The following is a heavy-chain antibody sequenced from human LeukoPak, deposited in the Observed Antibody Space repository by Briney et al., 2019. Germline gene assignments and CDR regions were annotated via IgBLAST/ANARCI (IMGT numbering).Heavy chain of an antibody. D-gene: IGHD6-19*01. J-gene: IGHJ6*02. Sequence: GGSLRPSCAASGFTFSSYAMHWVRQAPGKGLEWVAVISYDGSNKYYADSVKGRFTISRDNSKNTLYLQMNSLRAEDTAVYYCAREQWLPVGYYGMDVWGQGTTVTVSS. CDR3: AREQWLPVGYYGMDV. CDR1: GFTFSSYA. V-gene: IGHV3-30-3*01. CDR2: ISYDGSNK.